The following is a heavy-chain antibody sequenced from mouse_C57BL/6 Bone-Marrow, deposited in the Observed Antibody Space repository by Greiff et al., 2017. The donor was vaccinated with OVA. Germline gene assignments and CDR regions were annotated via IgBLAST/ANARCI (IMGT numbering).Heavy chain of an antibody. V-gene: IGHV5-4*03. CDR1: GFTFSSYA. CDR2: ISDGGSYT. D-gene: IGHD4-1*01. CDR3: ARPGTNYFDY. Sequence: EVMLVESGGGLVKPGGSLKLSCAASGFTFSSYAMSWVRQTPEKRLEWVATISDGGSYTYYPDNVKGRFTISRDNAKNNLYLQMSHLKSEDTAMYYCARPGTNYFDYWGQGTTLTVSS. J-gene: IGHJ2*01.